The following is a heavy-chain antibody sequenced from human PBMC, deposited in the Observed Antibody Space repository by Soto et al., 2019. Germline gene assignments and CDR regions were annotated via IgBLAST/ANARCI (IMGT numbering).Heavy chain of an antibody. D-gene: IGHD3-10*01. J-gene: IGHJ3*02. V-gene: IGHV4-38-2*01. CDR2: IYHSGST. CDR1: GYSISSGYY. Sequence: ASETLSLTCAVSGYSISSGYYWGWIRQPPGKGLEWIGSIYHSGSTYYNPSLKSRVTISVDTSKNQFSLKLSSVTAADTAVYYCARAIGGDDAFDIWGQGTMVTVSS. CDR3: ARAIGGDDAFDI.